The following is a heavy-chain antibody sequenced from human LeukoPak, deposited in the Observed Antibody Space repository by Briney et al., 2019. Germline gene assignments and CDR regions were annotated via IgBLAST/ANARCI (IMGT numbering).Heavy chain of an antibody. D-gene: IGHD4-11*01. CDR3: ARLGKDDYSNYVGY. CDR2: INHSGST. Sequence: PSETLSLTCAVYGGSFSGYYWSWIRQPPGKGLEWIGEINHSGSTYYNPSLKSRVTISVDTSKNQFSLKLSSVTAADTAVYYCARLGKDDYSNYVGYWGQGTLVTVSS. J-gene: IGHJ4*02. V-gene: IGHV4-34*01. CDR1: GGSFSGYY.